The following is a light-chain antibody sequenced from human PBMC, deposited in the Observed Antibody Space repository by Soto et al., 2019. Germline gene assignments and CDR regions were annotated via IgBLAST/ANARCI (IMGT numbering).Light chain of an antibody. CDR2: SNA. CDR3: AAWDDSLSGWV. V-gene: IGLV1-47*02. Sequence: QSVLTQPPSASGTPGQRVTISCSGSSSNIGTNFVYWYQQLPGTAPKLLIFSNAQRPSRVPDRFSGSRSGTAASLAVSGLRSEDEADYYCAAWDDSLSGWVFGGGTKLTVL. J-gene: IGLJ3*02. CDR1: SSNIGTNF.